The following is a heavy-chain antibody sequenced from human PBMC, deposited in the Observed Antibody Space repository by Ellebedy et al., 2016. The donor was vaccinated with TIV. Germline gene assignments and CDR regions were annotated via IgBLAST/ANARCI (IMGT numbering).Heavy chain of an antibody. Sequence: GSLRLSCTVSGGSISSGTYYRGWIRQPPGKGLEWIGSIYHSGNTYNNPPLKSRVTISVDTSKNQFSLRLSSVTAADTAVYYCARCVRYYNVLTGYNEYYFDYWGQGALVTVSS. V-gene: IGHV4-39*07. D-gene: IGHD3-9*01. J-gene: IGHJ4*02. CDR3: ARCVRYYNVLTGYNEYYFDY. CDR1: GGSISSGTYY. CDR2: IYHSGNT.